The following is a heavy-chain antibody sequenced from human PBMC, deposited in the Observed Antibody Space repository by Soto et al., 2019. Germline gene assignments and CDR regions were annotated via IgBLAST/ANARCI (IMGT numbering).Heavy chain of an antibody. CDR1: GGSISSYY. Sequence: SETLSLTCTVSGGSISSYYWSWIRQPPGKGLEWIGYIYYSGSTNYNPSLKSRVTISVDTSKNQFSLKLSSVTAADTAVYYCARGGAAAGSDYWGQGTLVTVSS. D-gene: IGHD6-13*01. CDR3: ARGGAAAGSDY. J-gene: IGHJ4*02. CDR2: IYYSGST. V-gene: IGHV4-59*01.